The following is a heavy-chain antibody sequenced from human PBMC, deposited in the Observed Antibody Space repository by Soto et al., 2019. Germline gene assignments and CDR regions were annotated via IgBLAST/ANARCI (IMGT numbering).Heavy chain of an antibody. CDR2: MNPNSGNT. CDR3: ARGGSYYDSSGYWFDP. Sequence: ASVKVSCKASGYTFTSYDINWVRQATGQGLEWMGWMNPNSGNTGYAQKFQGRVTMTRNTSISTAYMELSRLRSDDTAVYYCARGGSYYDSSGYWFDPWGQGTLVTVSS. CDR1: GYTFTSYD. V-gene: IGHV1-8*01. J-gene: IGHJ5*02. D-gene: IGHD3-22*01.